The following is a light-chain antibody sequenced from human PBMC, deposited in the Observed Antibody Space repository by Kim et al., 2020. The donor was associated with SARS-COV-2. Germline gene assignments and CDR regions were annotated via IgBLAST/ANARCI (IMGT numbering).Light chain of an antibody. V-gene: IGLV2-14*03. CDR3: GSYTIASTFV. CDR2: DVT. CDR1: GNDVGSFNY. J-gene: IGLJ2*01. Sequence: QSVLTQPASVSGSPGQSITISCTGTGNDVGSFNYVSWFQQHPGKVPKLLIHDVTEWPSGISSRFSGSKSGITASLTISGLQADDEADYYCGSYTIASTFVFGGGTQLTVL.